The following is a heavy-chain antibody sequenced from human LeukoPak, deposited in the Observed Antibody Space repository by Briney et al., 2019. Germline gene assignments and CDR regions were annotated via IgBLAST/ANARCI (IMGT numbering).Heavy chain of an antibody. D-gene: IGHD4-17*01. Sequence: SQTLSLTCTVSGDSISSGGYCYTWIRQHPGKGLEWIGSIYYSGSTYYNASLQSRVTISVDTSKNQFSLKLNSVTAADTAVYYCASGYGDFDYWGQGTLVTVSS. CDR2: IYYSGST. J-gene: IGHJ4*02. CDR1: GDSISSGGYC. V-gene: IGHV4-31*03. CDR3: ASGYGDFDY.